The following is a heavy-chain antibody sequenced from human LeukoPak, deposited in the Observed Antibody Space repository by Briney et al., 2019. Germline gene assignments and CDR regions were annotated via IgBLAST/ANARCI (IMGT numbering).Heavy chain of an antibody. CDR2: IHYSGST. CDR1: GGSISSYY. D-gene: IGHD6-13*01. Sequence: SETLSLTCTVSGGSISSYYWSWIRQPPGKGLEWIGYIHYSGSTNYNPSLKSRVTISVDTSKNQFSLKLSSVTAADTAVYYCARSPGYSSSPSGMGAFDIWGQGTMVTVSS. J-gene: IGHJ3*02. V-gene: IGHV4-59*01. CDR3: ARSPGYSSSPSGMGAFDI.